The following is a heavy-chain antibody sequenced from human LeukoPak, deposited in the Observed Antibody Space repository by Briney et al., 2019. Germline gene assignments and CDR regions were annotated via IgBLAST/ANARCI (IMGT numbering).Heavy chain of an antibody. V-gene: IGHV3-15*01. CDR2: IKSKTDGGTP. CDR3: TGVSRSSWYDY. CDR1: GFTLSNAW. Sequence: GGSLRLSCAASGFTLSNAWMSWVRQAPGKGLEWVGRIKSKTDGGTPDYAAPVKGRFTTSRDDSKNTLYLQMNSLKTEDTAVYYCTGVSRSSWYDYWGQGTLVTVSS. J-gene: IGHJ4*02. D-gene: IGHD6-13*01.